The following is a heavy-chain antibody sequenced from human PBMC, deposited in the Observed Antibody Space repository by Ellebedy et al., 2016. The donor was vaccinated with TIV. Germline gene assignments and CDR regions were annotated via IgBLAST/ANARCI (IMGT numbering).Heavy chain of an antibody. V-gene: IGHV3-30*03. CDR3: ARSPTSGWAKVDY. CDR1: GFAFNNYA. Sequence: GGSLRLXYAASGFAFNNYAMHWVRQAPGKGLEWVAVVSDDGRNKYHAGSVKGRFTISRDNSKNTLYLQMNSLRLEDMSVYFCARSPTSGWAKVDYWGQGTLVTVSS. D-gene: IGHD6-19*01. J-gene: IGHJ4*02. CDR2: VSDDGRNK.